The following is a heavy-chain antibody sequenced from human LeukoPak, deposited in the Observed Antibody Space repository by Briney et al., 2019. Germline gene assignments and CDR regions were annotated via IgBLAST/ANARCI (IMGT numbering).Heavy chain of an antibody. J-gene: IGHJ4*02. D-gene: IGHD4-23*01. CDR1: GFTFSDYY. Sequence: GGSLRLSCAASGFTFSDYYMSWIRQAPGKGLEWVSYISSSGSTIYYADSVKGRFTISRDNAKNSLYLQMNSLRAEDTAVYYCAGSMTTVVTRYYWGQGTLVTVSS. V-gene: IGHV3-11*01. CDR2: ISSSGSTI. CDR3: AGSMTTVVTRYY.